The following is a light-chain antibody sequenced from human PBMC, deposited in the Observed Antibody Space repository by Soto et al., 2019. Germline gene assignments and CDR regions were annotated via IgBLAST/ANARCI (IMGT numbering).Light chain of an antibody. CDR1: DSNIGSNS. V-gene: IGLV1-47*01. CDR2: KSD. Sequence: QSVLTQPPSASGTPGQRVSITCSGSDSNIGSNSVHWYQQVPGMARKLLVYKSDQRPSGVPDRFSGSKSVTSASLAISGLRAEDEAEYYCATWDDGLSGVLFGGGTKLTVL. CDR3: ATWDDGLSGVL. J-gene: IGLJ2*01.